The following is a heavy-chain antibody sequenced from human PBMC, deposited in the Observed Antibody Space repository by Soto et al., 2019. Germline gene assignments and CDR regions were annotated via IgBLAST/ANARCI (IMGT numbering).Heavy chain of an antibody. CDR3: ARQYYFGSGSYYNRPFDF. Sequence: PRASVKVSCQASGYTFTSYAIHWVRQAPGQRLEWMGWINAGNGNTKYSQKFQGRVTITRDTSASTAYMELSSLRSEDTAVYYCARQYYFGSGSYYNRPFDFWGQGTLVTV. D-gene: IGHD3-10*01. J-gene: IGHJ4*02. V-gene: IGHV1-3*01. CDR2: INAGNGNT. CDR1: GYTFTSYA.